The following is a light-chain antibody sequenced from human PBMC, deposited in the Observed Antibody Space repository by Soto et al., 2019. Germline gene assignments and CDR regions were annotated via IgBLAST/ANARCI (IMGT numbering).Light chain of an antibody. Sequence: DIQMTQSPSSLSASVGDRVTITCRASQDISVYLAWYQQKPGKVPKLLIYSASTLQSGVPSRFSGSGSGTDFTLTISNLQPEDVATYFCQKFNTAPLTFGQGTRLEMK. V-gene: IGKV1-27*01. CDR3: QKFNTAPLT. CDR1: QDISVY. CDR2: SAS. J-gene: IGKJ5*01.